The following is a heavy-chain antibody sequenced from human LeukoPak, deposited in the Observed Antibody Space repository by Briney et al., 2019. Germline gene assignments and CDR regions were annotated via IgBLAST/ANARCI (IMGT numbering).Heavy chain of an antibody. CDR3: AREREGSYLDY. Sequence: PGGSLRLSCAASGFTFSSYGMHWVRQAPGKGLEWVAVIWYDGSNKYYADSVKGRFTISRDNSKNTLYLQMNGLRAEDTAVYYCAREREGSYLDYWGQGTLVTVSS. CDR1: GFTFSSYG. CDR2: IWYDGSNK. V-gene: IGHV3-33*01. D-gene: IGHD3-16*02. J-gene: IGHJ4*02.